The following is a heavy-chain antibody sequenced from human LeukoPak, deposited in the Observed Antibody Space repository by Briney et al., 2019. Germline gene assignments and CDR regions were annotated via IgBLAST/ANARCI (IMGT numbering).Heavy chain of an antibody. Sequence: SETLSLTCTVSGGSISSSSYYWGWIRQPPGKGLEWIGIISYSGSTYYNPSLKSRVTISVDTSKNQFSLNLSSVTAADTAVYYCARQQWLAHLDYWGQGTMVTVSS. D-gene: IGHD6-19*01. J-gene: IGHJ4*02. CDR3: ARQQWLAHLDY. V-gene: IGHV4-39*01. CDR1: GGSISSSSYY. CDR2: ISYSGST.